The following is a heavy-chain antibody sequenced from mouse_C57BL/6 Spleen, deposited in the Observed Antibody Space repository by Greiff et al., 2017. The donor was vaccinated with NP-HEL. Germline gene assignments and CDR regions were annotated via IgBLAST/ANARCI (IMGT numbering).Heavy chain of an antibody. CDR3: AREGRGYFDY. Sequence: EVKLQESGPGMVKPSQSLSLTCTVTGYSITSGYDWHWIRHFPGNKLEWMGYISYSGSTNYNPSLKSRISITHDTSKNHFFLKLNSVTTEDTATYYCAREGRGYFDYWGQGTTLTVSS. CDR1: GYSITSGYD. J-gene: IGHJ2*01. CDR2: ISYSGST. V-gene: IGHV3-1*01.